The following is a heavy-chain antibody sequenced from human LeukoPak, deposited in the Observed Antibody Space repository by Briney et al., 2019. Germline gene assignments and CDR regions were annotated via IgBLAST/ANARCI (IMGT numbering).Heavy chain of an antibody. Sequence: PGGSLRLSCAASGFSFSDYWMSWVRQAPGKGLEWVANVKPDGSEKYYVDSVKGRFTISRDSARNSLYLQMDSLRAEDTAVYYCANLWEMGYWGQGTLVTVSS. CDR1: GFSFSDYW. V-gene: IGHV3-7*01. CDR3: ANLWEMGY. J-gene: IGHJ4*02. CDR2: VKPDGSEK. D-gene: IGHD5-24*01.